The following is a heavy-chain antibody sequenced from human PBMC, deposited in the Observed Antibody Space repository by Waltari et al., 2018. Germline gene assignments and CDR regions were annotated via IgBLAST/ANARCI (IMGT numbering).Heavy chain of an antibody. CDR2: IYHRGTT. J-gene: IGHJ4*02. V-gene: IGHV4-38-2*02. CDR3: ARTGGFGGGSYQY. Sequence: QVQLQESGPGLVKPSETLSLTCTVSGYSISSGYYWGWIRQPPGKGLEWIGSIYHRGTTSSTPSLKDRVTISVDTSKNQFSLKLSSVTAADTAVYYCARTGGFGGGSYQYWGQGTLVTVSS. D-gene: IGHD1-26*01. CDR1: GYSISSGYY.